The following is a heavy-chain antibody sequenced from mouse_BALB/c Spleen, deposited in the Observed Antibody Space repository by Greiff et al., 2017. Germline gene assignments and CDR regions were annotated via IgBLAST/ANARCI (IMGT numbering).Heavy chain of an antibody. CDR1: GFTFSSFG. V-gene: IGHV5-17*02. CDR3: ARSGSGAFAY. Sequence: EVHLVESGGGLVQPGGSRKLSCAASGFTFSSFGMHWVRQAPEKGLEWVAYISSGSSTIYYADTVKGRFTISRDNPKNTLFLQMTSLRSEDTAMYYCARSGSGAFAYWGQGTLVTVSA. CDR2: ISSGSSTI. D-gene: IGHD3-2*02. J-gene: IGHJ3*01.